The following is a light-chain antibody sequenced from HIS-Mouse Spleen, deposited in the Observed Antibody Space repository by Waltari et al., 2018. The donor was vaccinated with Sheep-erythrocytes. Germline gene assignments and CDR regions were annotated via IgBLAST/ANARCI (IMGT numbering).Light chain of an antibody. CDR1: ISDVGGYNY. CDR2: DVS. V-gene: IGLV2-11*01. CDR3: CSYAGSYTYV. J-gene: IGLJ1*01. Sequence: QSALTQPRSVSGSPGQSVTIPCTRTISDVGGYNYATWYQQHPVKAPKLIIYDVSKRPSGVPDRFSGSKSGNTASLTISGLQAEDEADYYCCSYAGSYTYVFGTGTKVTVL.